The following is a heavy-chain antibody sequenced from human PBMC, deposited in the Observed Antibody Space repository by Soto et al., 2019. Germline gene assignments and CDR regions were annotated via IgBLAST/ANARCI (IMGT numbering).Heavy chain of an antibody. CDR3: ARGVVVAATLWFDP. V-gene: IGHV4-61*01. CDR1: GGSVSSGSYY. D-gene: IGHD2-15*01. J-gene: IGHJ5*02. CDR2: IYYSGST. Sequence: QVQLQESGPGLVKPSETLSLTCTVSGGSVSSGSYYWSWIRQPPGKGLEWIGYIYYSGSTNYNPSRKSRVTISVDTSKNQFSLTLSSVTAADTAVYYCARGVVVAATLWFDPWGQGTLVTVSS.